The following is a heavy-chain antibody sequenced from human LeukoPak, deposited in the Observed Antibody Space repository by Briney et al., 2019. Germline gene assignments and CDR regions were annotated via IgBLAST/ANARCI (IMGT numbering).Heavy chain of an antibody. Sequence: PGRSLRLSCAASGFTFSSYGMHWVRQAPGKGLEWVAVISYDGSNKYCADSVKGRFTISRDNSKNTLYLQMNSLRAEDTAVYYCAKGVVPAAKGGWFDPWGQGTLVTVSS. CDR2: ISYDGSNK. CDR1: GFTFSSYG. D-gene: IGHD2-2*01. V-gene: IGHV3-30*18. CDR3: AKGVVPAAKGGWFDP. J-gene: IGHJ5*02.